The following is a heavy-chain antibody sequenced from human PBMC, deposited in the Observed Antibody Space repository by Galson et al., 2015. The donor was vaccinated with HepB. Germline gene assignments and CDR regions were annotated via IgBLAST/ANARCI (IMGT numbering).Heavy chain of an antibody. J-gene: IGHJ6*02. CDR2: IRSSGDTI. CDR1: GLTFSDYY. CDR3: ARGAYGLDV. V-gene: IGHV3-11*01. Sequence: SLRLSCAASGLTFSDYYMTWIRQAPGKGLEWVSSIRSSGDTIFYADSVKGRFSISRDNAKNSVYLQMNRLRTEDTALYYCARGAYGLDVWDQGTTVTVSS.